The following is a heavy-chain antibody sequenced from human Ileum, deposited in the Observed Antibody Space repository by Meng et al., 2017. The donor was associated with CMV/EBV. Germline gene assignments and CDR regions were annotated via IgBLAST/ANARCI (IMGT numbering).Heavy chain of an antibody. CDR2: MNPNSGNT. CDR1: GYTFTSYD. Sequence: ASVKVSCKASGYTFTSYDINWVRQATGQGLEWMGWMNPNSGNTGYAQKFQGRVTMTRNTSISTAYMELSSLRSEDTAVYYCATLPGGQQAQNVDYWGQGTLVTVSS. D-gene: IGHD6-13*01. J-gene: IGHJ4*02. CDR3: ATLPGGQQAQNVDY. V-gene: IGHV1-8*01.